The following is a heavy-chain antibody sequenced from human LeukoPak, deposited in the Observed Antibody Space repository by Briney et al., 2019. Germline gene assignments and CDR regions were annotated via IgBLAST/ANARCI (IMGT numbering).Heavy chain of an antibody. CDR3: ARAQWLGNFDY. CDR1: GFTFSDYY. CDR2: ISSSGSTI. D-gene: IGHD6-19*01. J-gene: IGHJ4*02. Sequence: GGSLRLSCAASGFTFSDYYMSWIRQAPGKGLEWVSYISSSGSTIYYADSVKGRFTISRDNSKNTLYLQMNSLRAEDTAVYYCARAQWLGNFDYWGQGTLVTVSS. V-gene: IGHV3-11*01.